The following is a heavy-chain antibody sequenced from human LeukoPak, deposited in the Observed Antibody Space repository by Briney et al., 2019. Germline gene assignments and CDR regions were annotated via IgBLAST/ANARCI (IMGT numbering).Heavy chain of an antibody. J-gene: IGHJ4*02. CDR3: ARAPPPHIKWDY. CDR1: GCTFSSYA. V-gene: IGHV1-69*06. Sequence: SVKVSCKASGCTFSSYAISWVRQAPGQGLEWMGGIIPIFGTANYAQKFQGRVTITADKSTSTAYMELSSLRSEDTAVYYCARAPPPHIKWDYWGQGTLVTVSS. D-gene: IGHD2-21*01. CDR2: IIPIFGTA.